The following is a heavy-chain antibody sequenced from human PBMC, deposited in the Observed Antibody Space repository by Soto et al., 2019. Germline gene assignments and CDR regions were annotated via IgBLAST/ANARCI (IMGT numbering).Heavy chain of an antibody. D-gene: IGHD6-19*01. CDR3: AADIAVAGYGGY. J-gene: IGHJ4*02. V-gene: IGHV1-58*02. Sequence: ASVKVSCKASGFTLTSSAMQWVRQARGQRLEWIGWIVVGSGNTNYAQKFQERVTITRDMSTSTAYMELSSLRSEDTAVYYCAADIAVAGYGGYWGQGTLVTVSS. CDR2: IVVGSGNT. CDR1: GFTLTSSA.